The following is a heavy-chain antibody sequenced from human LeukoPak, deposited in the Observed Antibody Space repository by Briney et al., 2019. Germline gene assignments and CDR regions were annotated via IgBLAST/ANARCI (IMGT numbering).Heavy chain of an antibody. CDR2: IKTDGREK. J-gene: IGHJ4*02. CDR3: ARAEIGSGSYGHYFDY. D-gene: IGHD1-26*01. V-gene: IGHV3-7*01. CDR1: GFTFSDYW. Sequence: PGGSLRLSCAGSGFTFSDYWMGWVRQAPGKGLQWGANIKTDGREKYYVDSVKGRFTISRDNAKNSLYLQMNSLRAEDTAVYYCARAEIGSGSYGHYFDYWGQGTLVTVSS.